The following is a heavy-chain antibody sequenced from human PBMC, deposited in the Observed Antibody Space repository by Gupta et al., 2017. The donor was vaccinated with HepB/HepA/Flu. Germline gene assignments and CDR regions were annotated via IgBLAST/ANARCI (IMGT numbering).Heavy chain of an antibody. Sequence: EVQLVESGGGLVQPGGSLRLSCAASGFTLKDFSLYWVRQPPGKGLEWVSRTTYTGGTETYADSVKGRFTISRDNANNTLYLQMNSLRVEDTAVYYCTRPGLTGGSFYLTMDVWGQGTTVTVSS. CDR1: GFTLKDFS. CDR2: TTYTGGTE. J-gene: IGHJ6*02. D-gene: IGHD2-8*02. V-gene: IGHV3-74*01. CDR3: TRPGLTGGSFYLTMDV.